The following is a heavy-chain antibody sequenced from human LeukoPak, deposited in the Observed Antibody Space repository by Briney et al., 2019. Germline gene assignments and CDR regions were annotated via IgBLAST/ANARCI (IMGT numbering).Heavy chain of an antibody. V-gene: IGHV3-30*09. J-gene: IGHJ4*02. CDR1: GFTYSSYA. CDR3: VRDGRGDYPKFDY. Sequence: GRSLRLSCAASGFTYSSYAMHWVRQAPGKGLEWVAVISYDGNNKYYADSAKGRFAISRDNAKNTLYLQMNSLRAEDTAVYYCVRDGRGDYPKFDYWGQGTLVTVSS. D-gene: IGHD4-17*01. CDR2: ISYDGNNK.